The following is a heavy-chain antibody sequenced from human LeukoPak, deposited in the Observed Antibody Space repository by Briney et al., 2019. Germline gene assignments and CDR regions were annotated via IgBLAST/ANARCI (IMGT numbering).Heavy chain of an antibody. CDR1: GGSFSGYY. Sequence: PSETLSLTCAVYGGSFSGYYWSWIRQPPGKGLEWIREINHSGSTNYNPSLKSRVTISVDTSKNQFSLKLSSVTAADTAVYYCAGSRLYYDSSGYYYSFFDYWGQGTLVTVSS. CDR2: INHSGST. D-gene: IGHD3-22*01. V-gene: IGHV4-34*01. J-gene: IGHJ4*02. CDR3: AGSRLYYDSSGYYYSFFDY.